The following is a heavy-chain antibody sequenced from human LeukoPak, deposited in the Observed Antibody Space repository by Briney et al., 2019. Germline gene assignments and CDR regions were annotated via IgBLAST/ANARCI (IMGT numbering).Heavy chain of an antibody. Sequence: ASVKVSCKASGYTFTIYGISWVRQAPGQGLEWMGWLSAYNGNTNYAQKLQGRVTMTTDTSTSTADMELRSLRSDDTAVYYCARDPDYGDSPLDYWGQGTLVTVSS. J-gene: IGHJ4*02. V-gene: IGHV1-18*01. CDR1: GYTFTIYG. D-gene: IGHD4-17*01. CDR3: ARDPDYGDSPLDY. CDR2: LSAYNGNT.